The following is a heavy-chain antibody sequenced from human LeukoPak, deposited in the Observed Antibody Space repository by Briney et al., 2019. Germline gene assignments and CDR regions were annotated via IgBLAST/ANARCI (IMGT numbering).Heavy chain of an antibody. CDR3: AKPDCSGGSCYPNWFDP. D-gene: IGHD2-15*01. CDR1: GFTFSSYA. Sequence: GSLRLSCAASGFTFSSYAMSWVRQAPGKGLEWVSAISSSGGSTYYADSVKGRFTISRDNSKNTLYLQMNSLRAEDTAVYYCAKPDCSGGSCYPNWFDPWGQGTLVTVSS. CDR2: ISSSGGST. V-gene: IGHV3-23*01. J-gene: IGHJ5*02.